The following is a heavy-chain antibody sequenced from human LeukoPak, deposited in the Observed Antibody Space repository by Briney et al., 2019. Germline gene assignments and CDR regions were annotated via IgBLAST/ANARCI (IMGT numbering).Heavy chain of an antibody. J-gene: IGHJ5*02. V-gene: IGHV1-2*02. D-gene: IGHD3-10*02. CDR3: AREWGPNYVQGWFDP. Sequence: ASVKVSCKTSGYTFSDFYIHWVRQAPRQGLEWMGWINPKTGGITYSQKFKGRVTMTRDTSLNTAHMEVTGLTFGDTAVYYCAREWGPNYVQGWFDPWGQGTLVSVSS. CDR2: INPKTGGI. CDR1: GYTFSDFY.